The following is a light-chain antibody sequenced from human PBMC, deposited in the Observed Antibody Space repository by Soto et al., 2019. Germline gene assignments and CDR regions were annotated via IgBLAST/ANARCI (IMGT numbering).Light chain of an antibody. V-gene: IGKV1-39*01. CDR1: QSISTY. Sequence: DIQMTQSPSSLSASVGDRVTITCRASQSISTYLNWYQQKAGLAPKLLIYAASSLQSGVPSRFSGSGSGTDFTLTISSLQPEDSAVYYCHQYDNAPFTFGPGTRVGIK. CDR3: HQYDNAPFT. CDR2: AAS. J-gene: IGKJ3*01.